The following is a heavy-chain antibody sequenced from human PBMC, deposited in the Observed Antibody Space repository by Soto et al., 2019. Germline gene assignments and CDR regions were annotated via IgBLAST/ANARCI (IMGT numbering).Heavy chain of an antibody. J-gene: IGHJ3*02. V-gene: IGHV4-61*01. CDR1: GGSISYEYYH. CDR3: ARGRTIFGVVTSDAFDI. Sequence: PSETLSLTCTVSGGSISYEYYHWTWIRQSPGKGLEWIGYIYYSGSTNYNPSLKSRVTISVDTSKNQFSLKLSSVTAADTAVYYCARGRTIFGVVTSDAFDIWGQGTMVTVSS. CDR2: IYYSGST. D-gene: IGHD3-3*01.